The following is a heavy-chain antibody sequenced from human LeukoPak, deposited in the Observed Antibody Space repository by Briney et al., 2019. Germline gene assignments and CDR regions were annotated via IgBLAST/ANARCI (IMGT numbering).Heavy chain of an antibody. V-gene: IGHV4-39*07. J-gene: IGHJ6*03. D-gene: IGHD3-9*01. CDR2: IYYTGNT. CDR1: GVSISSSYSY. Sequence: SETLSLTCTVSGVSISSSYSYWGWIRQPPGMGLEWIGSIYYTGNTYYNPSLKSRVTISVDTSKNQFSLKLSSVTAADTAVYYCAREMDPKNYDILTGAYYYYYYMDVWGKGTTVTVSS. CDR3: AREMDPKNYDILTGAYYYYYYMDV.